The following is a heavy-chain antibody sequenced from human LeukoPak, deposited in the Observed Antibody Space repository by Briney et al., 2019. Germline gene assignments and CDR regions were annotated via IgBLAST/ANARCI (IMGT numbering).Heavy chain of an antibody. V-gene: IGHV4-34*01. Sequence: PSETLSLTCAVYGGSFSGYYWSWIRQPPGKGLEWIGEINHSGSTNYNPSLKSRVTISVDTSKNQFSLKLSSVTAADTAVYYCARDSGYSNADFDYWGQGTLVTVSS. D-gene: IGHD3-22*01. CDR2: INHSGST. CDR1: GGSFSGYY. CDR3: ARDSGYSNADFDY. J-gene: IGHJ4*02.